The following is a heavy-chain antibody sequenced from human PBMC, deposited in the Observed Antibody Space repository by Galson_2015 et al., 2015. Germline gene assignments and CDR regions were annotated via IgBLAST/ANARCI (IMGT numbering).Heavy chain of an antibody. CDR1: GGSISSSSYY. J-gene: IGHJ5*02. V-gene: IGHV4-39*01. CDR3: ARKRVAEQLNWFDP. Sequence: ETLSLTCTVSGGSISSSSYYWGWIRQPPGKGLEWIGSIYYSGSTYYNPSLKSRVTISVDTSKNQFSLKLSSVTAADTAVYYCARKRVAEQLNWFDPWGQGTLVTVSS. D-gene: IGHD6-13*01. CDR2: IYYSGST.